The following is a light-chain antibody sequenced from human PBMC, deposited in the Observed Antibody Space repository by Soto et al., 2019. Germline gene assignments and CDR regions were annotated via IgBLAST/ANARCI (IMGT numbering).Light chain of an antibody. V-gene: IGLV1-47*01. CDR1: SSNIGSYY. CDR3: AAWDDSLSGVV. Sequence: QAVVTQPPSASGTPGQRVTISCSGGSSNIGSYYVYWYQQLPGTAPKLLIYRNNQRPSGVPDRFSGSKSGTSASLAISGLRSEDEADYYCAAWDDSLSGVVFGGGTKLTVL. CDR2: RNN. J-gene: IGLJ2*01.